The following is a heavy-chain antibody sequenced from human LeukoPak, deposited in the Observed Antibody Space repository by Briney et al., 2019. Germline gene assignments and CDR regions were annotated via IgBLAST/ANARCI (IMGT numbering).Heavy chain of an antibody. V-gene: IGHV3-66*01. CDR2: IYRSGTI. D-gene: IGHD3-16*01. Sequence: GGSLRLSCAASGFTVSSNYMTWVRQAPGKGLEWVSIIYRSGTISYADSVKDRFTISSDNSKNMVYLQMNSLRAEDTAVYYCARDLITTSYYYGMDVWGQGTTVIVSS. CDR1: GFTVSSNY. J-gene: IGHJ6*02. CDR3: ARDLITTSYYYGMDV.